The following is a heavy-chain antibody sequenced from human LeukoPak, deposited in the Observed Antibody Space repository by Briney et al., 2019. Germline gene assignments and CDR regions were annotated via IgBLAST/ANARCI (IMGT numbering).Heavy chain of an antibody. CDR3: TRGIVVVPAAILPFGAFDI. CDR1: GYTFTDYY. D-gene: IGHD2-2*02. CDR2: INPNSGGT. J-gene: IGHJ3*02. Sequence: ASVKVSCKASGYTFTDYYMHWVRQAPGQGLEWMGWINPNSGGTNYAQKFQGRVTMTRDTSISTAYMELSRLRSDDTAVYYCTRGIVVVPAAILPFGAFDIWGQGTMVTVSS. V-gene: IGHV1-2*02.